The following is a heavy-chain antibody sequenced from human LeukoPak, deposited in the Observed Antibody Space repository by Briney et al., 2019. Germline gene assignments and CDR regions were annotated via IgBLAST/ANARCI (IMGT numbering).Heavy chain of an antibody. J-gene: IGHJ4*02. CDR2: IIPILGIA. D-gene: IGHD3-22*01. V-gene: IGHV1-69*04. CDR3: ARVQRQPYDSSGYLDY. CDR1: GGTFSSYA. Sequence: SVKVSCKASGGTFSSYAISWVRQAPGQGLEWMGRIIPILGIANYAQKFQGRVTITAVKSTTTAYMELSSLRSEDTAVYYCARVQRQPYDSSGYLDYWGQGTLVTVSS.